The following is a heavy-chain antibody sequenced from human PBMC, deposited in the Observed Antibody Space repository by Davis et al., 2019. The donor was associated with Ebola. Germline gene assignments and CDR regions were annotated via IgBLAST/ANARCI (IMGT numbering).Heavy chain of an antibody. CDR1: GFTFSSYA. CDR3: ARSIIVVVPAAYFDY. D-gene: IGHD2-2*01. V-gene: IGHV3-30-3*01. Sequence: GESLKISCAASGFTFSSYAMHWVRQAPGKGLEWVAVISYDGSNKYYADSVKGRFTISRDNSKNTLYLQMNSLRAEDTAVYYCARSIIVVVPAAYFDYWGQGTLVTVSS. CDR2: ISYDGSNK. J-gene: IGHJ4*02.